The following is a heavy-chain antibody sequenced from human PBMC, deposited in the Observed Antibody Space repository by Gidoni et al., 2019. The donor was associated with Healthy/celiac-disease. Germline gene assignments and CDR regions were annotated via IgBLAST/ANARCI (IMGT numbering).Heavy chain of an antibody. CDR2: ISSSSSYI. CDR1: GFTFSSYS. Sequence: EVQLVESGGGLVKPGGSLRRSCAASGFTFSSYSMNWVRQAPGKGLEGVSSISSSSSYIYYADSVKGRFTISRDNAKNSLYLQMNSLRAEDTAVYYCARELLRPRGGNFDYWGQGTLVTVSS. J-gene: IGHJ4*02. CDR3: ARELLRPRGGNFDY. V-gene: IGHV3-21*01. D-gene: IGHD3-22*01.